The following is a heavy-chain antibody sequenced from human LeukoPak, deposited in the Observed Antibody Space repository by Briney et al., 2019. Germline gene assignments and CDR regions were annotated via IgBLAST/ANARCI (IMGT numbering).Heavy chain of an antibody. J-gene: IGHJ5*02. CDR1: GDPISGAYY. V-gene: IGHV4-38-2*02. CDR3: ARPVGATPCSWFDP. CDR2: MYHSGST. Sequence: PSETLSLTCIVFGDPISGAYYWGWIRQSPGKGLEWIGSMYHSGSTYYNPSLKSRVTMSIDTSKNQFSLKLTSVTAADTAVYYCARPVGATPCSWFDPWGQGTLVTVSS. D-gene: IGHD1-26*01.